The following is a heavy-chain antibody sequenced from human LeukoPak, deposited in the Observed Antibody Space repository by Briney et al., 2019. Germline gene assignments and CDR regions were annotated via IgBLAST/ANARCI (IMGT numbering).Heavy chain of an antibody. V-gene: IGHV4-34*01. CDR2: INHSGST. CDR1: GGSFSGYY. Sequence: SETLSLTCAVYGGSFSGYYWSWIRQPPGKGVEWIGEINHSGSTNYNPSLKSRVTISVNTSKNHFSLKLSSVTAADTAVYYCARGLPTYYDDSSGSGGGMDVWGQGTTVSVSS. CDR3: ARGLPTYYDDSSGSGGGMDV. D-gene: IGHD3-22*01. J-gene: IGHJ6*02.